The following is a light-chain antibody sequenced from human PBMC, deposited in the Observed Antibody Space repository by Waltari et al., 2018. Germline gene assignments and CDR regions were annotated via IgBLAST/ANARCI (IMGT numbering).Light chain of an antibody. CDR1: SPNIGAASD. Sequence: QSGLTQPPSVSGAPGQSVTIPCTGTSPNIGAASDVPWYQVLPGTAPKLLIFGNNHRPSGVPDRFSGSKSGTSASLAITGLQAEDEADYYCQSYDSSLIASVFGGGTKLTVL. CDR2: GNN. J-gene: IGLJ2*01. V-gene: IGLV1-40*01. CDR3: QSYDSSLIASV.